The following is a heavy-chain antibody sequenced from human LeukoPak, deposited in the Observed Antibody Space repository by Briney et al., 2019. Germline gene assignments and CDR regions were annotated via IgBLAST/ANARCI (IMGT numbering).Heavy chain of an antibody. CDR3: AAGRRGRYRPYYYYHLDV. D-gene: IGHD1-26*01. V-gene: IGHV4-31*03. Sequence: SETLSLTCIVSGDSISSGLYYWNWVRQHPGEGLEWIGCTHDSGTTYYSSSLRGRVIISLDTSKKEVSLKLTSVTAADTAVYYCAAGRRGRYRPYYYYHLDVWGTGTTVAVSS. J-gene: IGHJ6*03. CDR1: GDSISSGLYY. CDR2: THDSGTT.